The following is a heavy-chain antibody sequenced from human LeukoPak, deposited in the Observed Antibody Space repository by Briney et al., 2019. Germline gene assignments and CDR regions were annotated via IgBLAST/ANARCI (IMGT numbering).Heavy chain of an antibody. D-gene: IGHD3-3*01. V-gene: IGHV4-61*02. CDR3: ARDGVVTMELDF. CDR2: IYPSGNT. CDR1: GDSISNSRHY. J-gene: IGHJ4*02. Sequence: SQTLSLTCTVSGDSISNSRHYWSWIRQPAGKGLEWIGRIYPSGNTNYNPSLKSRATISLDTSKNQFSLNLKSVTAADTAMYYCARDGVVTMELDFWGQGTLVTVSS.